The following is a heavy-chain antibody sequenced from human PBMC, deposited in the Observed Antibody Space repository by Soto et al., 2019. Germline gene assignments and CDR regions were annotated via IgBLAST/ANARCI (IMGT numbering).Heavy chain of an antibody. CDR1: GGSISSYY. CDR3: ARHVHRSGWYRYYFDY. D-gene: IGHD6-19*01. Sequence: SETLSLTCTVSGGSISSYYWSWIRQPPGKGLEWIGSIYYSGSTYYNPSLKSRVTISVDTSKNQFSLKLSSVTAADTAVYYCARHVHRSGWYRYYFDYWGQGTLVTVSS. CDR2: IYYSGST. J-gene: IGHJ4*02. V-gene: IGHV4-59*05.